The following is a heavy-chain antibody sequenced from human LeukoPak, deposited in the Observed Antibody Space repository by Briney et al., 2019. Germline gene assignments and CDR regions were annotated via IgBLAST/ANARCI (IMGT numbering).Heavy chain of an antibody. CDR3: ARIPTTVVTWGEYYYYYMDV. J-gene: IGHJ6*03. CDR1: GFTFSSYW. CDR2: ISSSGSTI. D-gene: IGHD4-23*01. V-gene: IGHV3-11*04. Sequence: GGSLRLSCAASGFTFSSYWMSWIRQAPGKGLEWVSYISSSGSTIYYADSVKGRFTISRDNAKNSLYLQMNSLRAEDTAVYYCARIPTTVVTWGEYYYYYMDVWGKGTTVTVSS.